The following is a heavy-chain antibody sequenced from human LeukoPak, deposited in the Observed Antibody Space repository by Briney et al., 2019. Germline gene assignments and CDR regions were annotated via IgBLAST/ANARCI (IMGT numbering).Heavy chain of an antibody. CDR1: GFTFIRHG. CDR3: ARDRAWNYFDY. V-gene: IGHV3-30*03. Sequence: GRSLRLSCEPSGFTFIRHGMHWVRQAPGKGLEWVATISNDGSRKYYAHSVEGRFTISRDNSKNTLYLQMDSLRAEDTAVYYCARDRAWNYFDYWGQGTLVTVSS. J-gene: IGHJ4*02. CDR2: ISNDGSRK. D-gene: IGHD3-3*01.